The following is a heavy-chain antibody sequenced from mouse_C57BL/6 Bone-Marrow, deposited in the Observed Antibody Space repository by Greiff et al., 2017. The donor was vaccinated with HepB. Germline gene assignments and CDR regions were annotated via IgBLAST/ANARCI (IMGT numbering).Heavy chain of an antibody. CDR1: GYTFTDYE. CDR3: TRRGGLLLFDY. D-gene: IGHD2-3*01. CDR2: IDPETGGT. J-gene: IGHJ2*01. V-gene: IGHV1-15*01. Sequence: QVQLQQSGAELVRPGASVTLSCKASGYTFTDYEMHWVKQTPVHGLEWIGAIDPETGGTAYNQKFKGKAILTADKSSSTAYMELRSLTSEDSAVYYCTRRGGLLLFDYWGQGTTLTVSS.